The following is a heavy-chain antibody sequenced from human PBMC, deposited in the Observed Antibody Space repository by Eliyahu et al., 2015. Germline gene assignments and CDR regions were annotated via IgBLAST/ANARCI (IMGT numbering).Heavy chain of an antibody. CDR3: AKGCRGEHYYYYYMDV. Sequence: EVQLLESGGGLVQPGGFLRLSCAASGFTFSSYAMSWVRQAPGKGLEWVSAISGSGGSTYYADSVKGRFTISRDNSKNTLYLQMNSLRAEDTAVYYCAKGCRGEHYYYYYMDVWGKGTTVTVSS. J-gene: IGHJ6*03. V-gene: IGHV3-23*01. D-gene: IGHD7-27*01. CDR2: ISGSGGST. CDR1: GFTFSSYA.